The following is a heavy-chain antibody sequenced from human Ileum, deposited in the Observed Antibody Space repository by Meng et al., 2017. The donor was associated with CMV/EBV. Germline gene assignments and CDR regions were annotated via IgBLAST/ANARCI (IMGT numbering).Heavy chain of an antibody. V-gene: IGHV4-4*02. CDR1: GGSISSSNW. CDR2: IFNTGTT. Sequence: VSGGSISSSNWWSWVRQSPGKGLEWIGEIFNTGTTFYNPSLKSRVTISIDKPKNQISLKVTSVTAADTAVYYCARERILEGITLLEYWGQGTMVTVSS. D-gene: IGHD2/OR15-2a*01. J-gene: IGHJ4*02. CDR3: ARERILEGITLLEY.